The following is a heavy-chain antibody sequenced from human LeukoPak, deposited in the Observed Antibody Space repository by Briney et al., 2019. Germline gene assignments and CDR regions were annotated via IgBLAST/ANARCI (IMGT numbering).Heavy chain of an antibody. CDR3: ARKEYSSSDWYFDL. V-gene: IGHV3-64*01. Sequence: GGSLRLSCAASGFTFSSYAMHWVRQAPGKGLEYVSAISSNGGSTYYANSVKGRFTISRDNSKNTLYLQMGSLRAEDMAVYYCARKEYSSSDWYFDLWGRGTLVTVSS. CDR2: ISSNGGST. D-gene: IGHD6-6*01. J-gene: IGHJ2*01. CDR1: GFTFSSYA.